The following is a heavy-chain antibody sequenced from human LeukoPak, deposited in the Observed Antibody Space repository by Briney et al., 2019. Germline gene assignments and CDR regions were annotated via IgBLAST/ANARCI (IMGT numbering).Heavy chain of an antibody. D-gene: IGHD3-22*01. CDR2: IYYSGST. CDR3: ARAPYYYDSSGYYLHAFDI. Sequence: PSQTLSLTCAVSGGSISSGGYSWSWIRQPPGKGLEWIGYIYYSGSTNYNPSLKSRVTISVDTSKNQFSLKLSSVTAADTAVYYCARAPYYYDSSGYYLHAFDIWGQGTMVTVSS. J-gene: IGHJ3*02. V-gene: IGHV4-61*08. CDR1: GGSISSGGYS.